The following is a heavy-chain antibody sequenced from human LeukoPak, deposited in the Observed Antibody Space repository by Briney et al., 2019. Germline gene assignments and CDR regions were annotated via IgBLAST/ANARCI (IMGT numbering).Heavy chain of an antibody. V-gene: IGHV3-23*03. J-gene: IGHJ3*02. CDR3: ARMNILTGSDAFDM. D-gene: IGHD3-9*01. Sequence: GGPLRLSCAASGFTFSSYAMSWVRQAPGKGLECVSVIYSGGTTYYADSVKDRFTVSRDNSKNTLYLQMNTLRVEDTALYYCARMNILTGSDAFDMWGQGTMVTVSS. CDR1: GFTFSSYA. CDR2: IYSGGTT.